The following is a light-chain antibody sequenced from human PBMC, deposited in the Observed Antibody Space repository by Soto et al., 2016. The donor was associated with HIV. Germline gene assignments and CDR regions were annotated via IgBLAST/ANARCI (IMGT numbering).Light chain of an antibody. J-gene: IGLJ2*01. CDR2: DDT. CDR3: QVWDSSSDHVV. Sequence: SYILTQPPSVSVAPGQTARIACDGNNIGTKSVHWYQRKPGQAPLLVVYDDTNRPSEIPERFSGSNSGDTATLTISRVEAGDEADYYCQVWDSSSDHVVFGGGTKLTVL. CDR1: NIGTKS. V-gene: IGLV3-21*02.